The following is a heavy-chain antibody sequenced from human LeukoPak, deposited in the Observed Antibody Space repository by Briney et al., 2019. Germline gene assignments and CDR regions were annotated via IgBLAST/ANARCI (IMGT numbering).Heavy chain of an antibody. CDR1: SGSISSSTYY. CDR2: IYYTGST. J-gene: IGHJ4*02. CDR3: ARDRYYYDSSARYFDY. D-gene: IGHD3-22*01. Sequence: SETLSLTCTVSSGSISSSTYYWGWIRQPPGKGLEWIGTIYYTGSTYYNPSLKSRVTISVDTSKNQFSLKLSSVTAADTAVYYCARDRYYYDSSARYFDYWGQGTLVTVSS. V-gene: IGHV4-39*07.